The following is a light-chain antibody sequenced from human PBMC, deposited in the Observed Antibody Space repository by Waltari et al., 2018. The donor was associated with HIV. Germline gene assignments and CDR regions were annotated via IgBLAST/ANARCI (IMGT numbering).Light chain of an antibody. V-gene: IGLV2-8*01. CDR1: SADIGAYDF. CDR2: EVT. J-gene: IGLJ1*01. CDR3: FSYAGDNMGV. Sequence: QSALTQPPSASGSPGQSVTISCAGSSADIGAYDFVSWFQQYPGQAPKLIIYEVTKRPPGVPDRFSGTKSGNTASLTVSRLQPDDEADYYCFSYAGDNMGVFGLGTRVTVL.